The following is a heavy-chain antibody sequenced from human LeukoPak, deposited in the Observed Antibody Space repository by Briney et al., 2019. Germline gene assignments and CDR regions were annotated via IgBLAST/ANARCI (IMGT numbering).Heavy chain of an antibody. D-gene: IGHD3-22*01. CDR1: GFTFDDYA. J-gene: IGHJ4*02. V-gene: IGHV3-9*01. CDR3: AKDWGGYYDSSGYYDY. Sequence: GGSLRLSCAASGFTFDDYAMHWVRQAPGKGLEWASGISWNSGSIGYADSVKGRSTISRDNAKNSLYLQMNSLRAEDTALYYCAKDWGGYYDSSGYYDYWGQGTLVTVSS. CDR2: ISWNSGSI.